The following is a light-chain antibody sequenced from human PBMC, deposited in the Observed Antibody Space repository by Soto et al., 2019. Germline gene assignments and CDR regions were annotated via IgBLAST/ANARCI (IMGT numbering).Light chain of an antibody. CDR2: SAS. CDR3: QQANSFPLT. J-gene: IGKJ4*01. V-gene: IGKV1-12*01. Sequence: DLQMTQSPSSVSASVGDTVAITCRASQPISNWLAWYQQKPGKAPKLLIYSASTLQSGVPSRFSGSGSGTDFTLTISSLQPEDFATYYCQQANSFPLTFGGGTKVETK. CDR1: QPISNW.